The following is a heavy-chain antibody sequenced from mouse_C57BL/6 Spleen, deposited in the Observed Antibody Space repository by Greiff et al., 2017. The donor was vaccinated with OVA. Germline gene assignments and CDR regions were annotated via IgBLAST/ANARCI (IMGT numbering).Heavy chain of an antibody. V-gene: IGHV1-26*01. CDR2: INPNNGGT. J-gene: IGHJ1*03. CDR3: ARGRVRWEGYFDV. Sequence: EVQLQQSGPELVKPGASVKISCKASGYTFTDYYMNWVKQSHGKSLEWIGDINPNNGGTSYNQKFKGKATLTVDKSSSTAYMELRSLTSEDSAVYYCARGRVRWEGYFDVWGTGTTVTVSS. CDR1: GYTFTDYY. D-gene: IGHD1-1*01.